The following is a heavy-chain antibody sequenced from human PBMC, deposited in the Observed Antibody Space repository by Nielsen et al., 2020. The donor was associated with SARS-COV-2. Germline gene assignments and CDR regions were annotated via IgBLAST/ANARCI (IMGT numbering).Heavy chain of an antibody. CDR2: IWYDGSNK. CDR1: GFTFSSYG. CDR3: AKAVVVAAYYYYYGMDV. V-gene: IGHV3-30*02. D-gene: IGHD2-15*01. J-gene: IGHJ6*02. Sequence: GGSLRLSCAASGFTFSSYGMHWVRQAPGKGLEWVAVIWYDGSNKYYADSVKGRFTISRDNSKNTLYLQMNSLRAEDTALYYCAKAVVVAAYYYYYGMDVWGQGTTVTVSS.